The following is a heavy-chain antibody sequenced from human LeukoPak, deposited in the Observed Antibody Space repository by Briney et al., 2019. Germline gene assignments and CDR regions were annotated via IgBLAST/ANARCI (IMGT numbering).Heavy chain of an antibody. CDR1: GFTFSSSE. Sequence: GGSLRLSCGASGFTFSSSEMDWVRQAPGKGLEWVASINSATTIYYADSVKGRFTISRDNTKNSVYLQMSSLRAEDTAVYYCARGYYYGSGSCSLVFDYWGQGILVTVSS. V-gene: IGHV3-48*03. D-gene: IGHD3-10*01. J-gene: IGHJ4*02. CDR3: ARGYYYGSGSCSLVFDY. CDR2: INSATTI.